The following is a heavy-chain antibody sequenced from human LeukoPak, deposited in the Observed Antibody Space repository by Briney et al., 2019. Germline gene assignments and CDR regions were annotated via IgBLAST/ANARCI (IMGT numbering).Heavy chain of an antibody. CDR3: ATSGDAYGALDI. D-gene: IGHD5-18*01. CDR2: IIPIFGTA. CDR1: GGTFSSYA. J-gene: IGHJ3*02. Sequence: SVKVSCKASGGTFSSYAISWVRQAPGQGLEWMGGIIPIFGTANYAQKFQGRVTITADESTSTAYMELSSLRSEDTAVYYCATSGDAYGALDIWGQETMVTVSS. V-gene: IGHV1-69*13.